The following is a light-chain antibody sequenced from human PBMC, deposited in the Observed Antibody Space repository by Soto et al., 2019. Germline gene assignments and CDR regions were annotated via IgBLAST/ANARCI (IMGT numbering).Light chain of an antibody. CDR3: QQRSNWPPYT. CDR2: GAS. Sequence: VLPQSPDTLSLSPGDRATLSCRASQSVRSTFLAWYQQKPGQAPRLLIYGASNRAAGIPERFSGSASGTEFTLTISRLEPDDSAVYYCQQRSNWPPYTFGQGTKLEIK. V-gene: IGKV3D-20*02. CDR1: QSVRSTF. J-gene: IGKJ2*01.